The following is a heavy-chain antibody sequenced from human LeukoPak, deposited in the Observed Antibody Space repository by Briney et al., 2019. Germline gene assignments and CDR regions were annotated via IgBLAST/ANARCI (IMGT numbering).Heavy chain of an antibody. J-gene: IGHJ3*02. CDR2: ISGSGGST. CDR1: GFTFSSYA. Sequence: GGSLRLSCAASGFTFSSYAMSWVRQAPGKGLDLVSAISGSGGSTYYADSVKGRFTISRDNSKNTLYLQMNSLRAEDTAVYYCAKDVLRFLEWFHDAFDIWGQGTMVTVSS. D-gene: IGHD3-3*01. V-gene: IGHV3-23*01. CDR3: AKDVLRFLEWFHDAFDI.